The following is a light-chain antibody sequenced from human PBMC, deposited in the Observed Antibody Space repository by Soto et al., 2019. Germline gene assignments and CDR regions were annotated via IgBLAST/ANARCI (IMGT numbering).Light chain of an antibody. J-gene: IGKJ5*01. CDR3: QQDGEYTIT. CDR1: QSVGSNY. Sequence: ECVVTKSPAAPFLSPRESATLSCRASQSVGSNYLAWYQQKPGQAPRLLICGASSRATGIADRFSGSGSGTDFTLTISRLEPEDFALYYCQQDGEYTITFGQGTRLEIK. V-gene: IGKV3-20*01. CDR2: GAS.